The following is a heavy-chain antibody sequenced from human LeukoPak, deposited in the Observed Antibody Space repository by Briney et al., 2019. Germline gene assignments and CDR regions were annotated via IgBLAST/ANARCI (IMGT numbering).Heavy chain of an antibody. CDR3: ARGIKYNWNGYYFDY. D-gene: IGHD1-20*01. J-gene: IGHJ4*02. CDR1: GFTFSNYG. CDR2: IWYDGSIK. V-gene: IGHV3-33*01. Sequence: GGSLRLSCTASGFTFSNYGMHWVRQAPGKGLEWVAVIWYDGSIKYYADSVRGRFTISRDNSKNTLYLQMNSLRAEDTAVYCCARGIKYNWNGYYFDYWGQGTLVTVSS.